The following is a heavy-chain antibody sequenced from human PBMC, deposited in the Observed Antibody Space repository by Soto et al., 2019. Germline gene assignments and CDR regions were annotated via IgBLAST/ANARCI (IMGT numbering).Heavy chain of an antibody. J-gene: IGHJ5*02. Sequence: PSETLSLTCTVSGGSISSYYWSWIRQPPGKGLEWIGYIYYSGSTNYNPSLKSRVTIPVDTSKNQFSLKLSSVTAADTAVYYCASSPDYIWGSYRYKGNWFDPWGQGTLVTVS. V-gene: IGHV4-59*01. CDR1: GGSISSYY. D-gene: IGHD3-16*02. CDR3: ASSPDYIWGSYRYKGNWFDP. CDR2: IYYSGST.